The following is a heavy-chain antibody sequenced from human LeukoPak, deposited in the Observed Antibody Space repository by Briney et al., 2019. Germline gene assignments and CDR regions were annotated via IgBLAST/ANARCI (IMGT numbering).Heavy chain of an antibody. CDR3: AREYYYDSSGFAYYGMDV. D-gene: IGHD3-22*01. CDR1: GDSVCSNSAA. Sequence: SQTLSLTCAISGDSVCSNSAAWNWIRQSPSRGLEWLGRTYYRSKWYNDYAVSVKSRITINPDTSKNQFSLQLNSVTPEDTAVYYCAREYYYDSSGFAYYGMDVWGQGTTVTVSS. V-gene: IGHV6-1*01. J-gene: IGHJ6*02. CDR2: TYYRSKWYN.